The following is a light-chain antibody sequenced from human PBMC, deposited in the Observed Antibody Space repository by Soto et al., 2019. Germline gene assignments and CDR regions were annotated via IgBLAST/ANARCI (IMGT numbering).Light chain of an antibody. CDR1: QSVTSNY. CDR2: GTS. Sequence: EIVLTQSPGTLSLSPGERATLSCRASQSVTSNYLAWYQQKPGQAPRLLIYGTSSRATCILDRFSGSGAGTDFTLTIRRLEPEEGAVYYCQHYGSSLLFCGGTKVQIK. V-gene: IGKV3-20*01. J-gene: IGKJ4*01. CDR3: QHYGSSLL.